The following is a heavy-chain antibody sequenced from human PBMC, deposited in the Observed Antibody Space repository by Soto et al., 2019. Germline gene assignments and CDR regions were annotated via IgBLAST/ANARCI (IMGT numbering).Heavy chain of an antibody. CDR1: GLTFSRYI. V-gene: IGHV3-23*01. CDR2: INSNGERT. Sequence: GGSLSLSCGVSGLTFSRYITSWVRQAPGKGLEWVSTINSNGERTHYADSVRGRFTVSRDNSKSSLYLQMNSLRAEDTAVYYCARVPDLNYCTRTSCLYYFDYWGQGVLVSVSS. CDR3: ARVPDLNYCTRTSCLYYFDY. D-gene: IGHD2-2*01. J-gene: IGHJ4*02.